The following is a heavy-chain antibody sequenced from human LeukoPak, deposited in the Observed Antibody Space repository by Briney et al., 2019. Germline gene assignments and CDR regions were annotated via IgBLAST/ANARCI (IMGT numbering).Heavy chain of an antibody. CDR2: IYTSEST. CDR3: ARVGRTGGFDY. CDR1: GGSISSGSYY. V-gene: IGHV4-61*02. Sequence: SQTLSLTCTVSGGSISSGSYYWSWIRQPAGKGLEWIGRIYTSESTNYNPSLKSRVTISVDTSKNQFSLKLSSVTAADTAVYCCARVGRTGGFDYWGQGTLVTVSS. D-gene: IGHD4-17*01. J-gene: IGHJ4*02.